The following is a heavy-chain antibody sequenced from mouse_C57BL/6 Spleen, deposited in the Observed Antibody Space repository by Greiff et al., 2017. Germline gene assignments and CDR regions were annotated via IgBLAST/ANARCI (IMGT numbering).Heavy chain of an antibody. CDR3: ARWGDRYDSFPWFAY. CDR2: IYPGSGST. Sequence: QVQLQQPGAELVKPGASVKMSCKASGYTFTSYWITWVKQRPGQGLEWIGDIYPGSGSTNYNEKFKSKATLTVDTSSSTAYMQLSSLTSEDSAVYYCARWGDRYDSFPWFAYWGQGTLVTVSA. D-gene: IGHD2-4*01. J-gene: IGHJ3*01. CDR1: GYTFTSYW. V-gene: IGHV1-55*01.